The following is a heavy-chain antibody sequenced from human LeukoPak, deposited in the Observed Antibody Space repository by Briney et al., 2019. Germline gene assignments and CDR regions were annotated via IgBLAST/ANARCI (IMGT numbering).Heavy chain of an antibody. V-gene: IGHV3-30-3*01. J-gene: IGHJ4*02. Sequence: PGRSLRLSCAASGFTFSSYAMHWVRQAPGKGLEWVAVISYDGSNKYYADSVKGRFTISRDNSKNTLYLQMNSLRAEDTAVYYCAKAYRPPGRWELDGWGQGTLVTVSS. CDR1: GFTFSSYA. D-gene: IGHD1-26*01. CDR3: AKAYRPPGRWELDG. CDR2: ISYDGSNK.